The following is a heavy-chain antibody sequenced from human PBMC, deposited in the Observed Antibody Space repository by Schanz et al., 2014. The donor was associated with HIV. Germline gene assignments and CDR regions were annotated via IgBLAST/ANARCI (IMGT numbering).Heavy chain of an antibody. Sequence: EVRLVESGGGLVKPGGSLRLSCAASGFTFDAYTMNWVRQAPGKGLEWVSSINSGGGDKLYANSMKGRFTISRDNAKNSLYLQMNSLRAEDTAVYYCVRETPSGVDYFDYWGQGSLVTVSS. D-gene: IGHD3-10*01. CDR3: VRETPSGVDYFDY. J-gene: IGHJ4*02. V-gene: IGHV3-21*06. CDR2: INSGGGDK. CDR1: GFTFDAYT.